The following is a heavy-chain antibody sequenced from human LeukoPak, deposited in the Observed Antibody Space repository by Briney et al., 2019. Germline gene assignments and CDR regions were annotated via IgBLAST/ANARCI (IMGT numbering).Heavy chain of an antibody. J-gene: IGHJ6*02. CDR3: ARRRGDV. V-gene: IGHV3-7*05. CDR2: IKQDGSEK. Sequence: PGGSLRLSCAASGLTFSSYWMSWVRQAPGKGLEWVANIKQDGSEKYYVDSVKGRFTISRDNAENSLYLQMNSLRVEDTAIYYCARRRGDVWGQGTTVTVSS. CDR1: GLTFSSYW.